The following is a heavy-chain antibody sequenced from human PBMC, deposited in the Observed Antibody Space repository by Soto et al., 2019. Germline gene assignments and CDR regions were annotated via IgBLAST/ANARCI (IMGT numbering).Heavy chain of an antibody. D-gene: IGHD3-22*01. V-gene: IGHV4-59*01. CDR2: IYYSGST. CDR3: ARGNYYGSSGYYDY. CDR1: GGSFSSYY. J-gene: IGHJ4*02. Sequence: QVQLQESGPGLVKPSETLSLTCTVSGGSFSSYYWSWIRQPPGKGLEWIGYIYYSGSTNYNPSLTCRVTISVHTSKNQFSLKLSSVTAADTAVYYCARGNYYGSSGYYDYWGQGTLVTVSS.